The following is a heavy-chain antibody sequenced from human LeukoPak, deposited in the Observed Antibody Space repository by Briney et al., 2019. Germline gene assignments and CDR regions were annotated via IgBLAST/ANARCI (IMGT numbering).Heavy chain of an antibody. J-gene: IGHJ4*02. CDR3: ARSLGYCSSTNCLPFDC. CDR2: IYPGDSDT. V-gene: IGHV5-51*01. D-gene: IGHD2-2*01. CDR1: GYSFTSYW. Sequence: GESLKISCKGAGYSFTSYWLGWVRQMPGEGLEWGGIIYPGDSDTRYSPSFQGQVTISADKSISTAYLQWSRLKASDTAMYYCARSLGYCSSTNCLPFDCWGQGTLVTVSS.